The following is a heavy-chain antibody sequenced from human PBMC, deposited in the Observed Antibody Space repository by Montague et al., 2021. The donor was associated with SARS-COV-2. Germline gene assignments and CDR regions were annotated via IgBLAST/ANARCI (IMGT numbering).Heavy chain of an antibody. CDR3: ARFPTSYYYDSKAAPATPDAFDI. CDR1: GDSISTDNW. CDR2: TYYSGST. J-gene: IGHJ3*02. Sequence: SETLSLTCVVSGDSISTDNWWTWIRQPPGKGLEWIGSTYYSGSTYYNPSLKSRVTISVDTSKNQFSLKLSSVTAADTAVYYCARFPTSYYYDSKAAPATPDAFDIWGQGTMVTVSS. D-gene: IGHD3-22*01. V-gene: IGHV4-38-2*01.